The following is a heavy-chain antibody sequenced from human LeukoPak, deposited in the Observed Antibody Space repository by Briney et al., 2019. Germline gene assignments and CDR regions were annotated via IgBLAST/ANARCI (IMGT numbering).Heavy chain of an antibody. CDR1: GFAFSNYA. J-gene: IGHJ4*02. V-gene: IGHV3-23*01. CDR2: ISGFNT. Sequence: GGSLGLSCTTSGFAFSNYAMNWVRQAPGKGPEWVSGISGFNTYYADPVKGRFTIFRDNSKNVLYLQMDRLRAEDTAVYSCAKDVCTSPRCLLYFDSWGQGTLVTVSS. D-gene: IGHD2-8*01. CDR3: AKDVCTSPRCLLYFDS.